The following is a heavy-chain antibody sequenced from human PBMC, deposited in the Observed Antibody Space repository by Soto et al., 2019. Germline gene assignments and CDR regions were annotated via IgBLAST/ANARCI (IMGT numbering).Heavy chain of an antibody. J-gene: IGHJ4*02. Sequence: QVQLVQSGAEVKKPGSSVKVSCKASGGTFSRYAISWVRQAPGQGLEWMGGIIPIFGTANYAKKFQGRVTITADESTSTSYMELSSLRSEDTAVYYCARGATEETTVTPIGYWGQGTLVTVSS. CDR2: IIPIFGTA. CDR3: ARGATEETTVTPIGY. CDR1: GGTFSRYA. V-gene: IGHV1-69*01. D-gene: IGHD4-17*01.